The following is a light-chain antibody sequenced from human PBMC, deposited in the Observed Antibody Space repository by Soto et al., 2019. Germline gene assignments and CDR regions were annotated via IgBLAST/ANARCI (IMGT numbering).Light chain of an antibody. CDR3: QQYNNWPPNT. Sequence: EIVLTQSPATVSLSPGERSTLSCRASQSVSSNFAWYQQKPGQAPRLLIYDASTRATGIPARFSGSGSGTEFTLTISSLQSEDFAVYYCQQYNNWPPNTFGQGTRLEIK. V-gene: IGKV3D-15*01. CDR2: DAS. J-gene: IGKJ5*01. CDR1: QSVSSN.